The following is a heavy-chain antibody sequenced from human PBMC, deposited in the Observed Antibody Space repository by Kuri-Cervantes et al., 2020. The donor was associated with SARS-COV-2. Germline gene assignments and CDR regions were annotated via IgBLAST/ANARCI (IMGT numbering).Heavy chain of an antibody. D-gene: IGHD3-3*01. V-gene: IGHV4-39*07. CDR3: ARGKAYYDFWSGYSPQRLDY. CDR1: GGSISSSSYY. J-gene: IGHJ4*02. CDR2: INHSGST. Sequence: SETLSLTCTVSGGSISSSSYYWGWIRQPPGKGLEWIGEINHSGSTNYNPSLKSRVTISVDTSKNQFSLKLSSVTAADTAVYYCARGKAYYDFWSGYSPQRLDYWGQGTLVTVSS.